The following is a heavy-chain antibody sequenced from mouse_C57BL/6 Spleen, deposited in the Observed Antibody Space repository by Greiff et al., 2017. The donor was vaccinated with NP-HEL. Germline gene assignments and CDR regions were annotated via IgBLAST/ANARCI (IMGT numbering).Heavy chain of an antibody. CDR1: GYTFTSYW. V-gene: IGHV1-72*01. J-gene: IGHJ4*01. Sequence: LVESGAELVKPGASVKLSCKASGYTFTSYWMHWVKQRPGRGLEWIGRIDPNSGGTKYNEKFKSKATLTVDKPSRTAYMQLSSLTSEDSAVYYCARGTATVVAPWAMDYWGQGTSVTVSS. CDR3: ARGTATVVAPWAMDY. CDR2: IDPNSGGT. D-gene: IGHD1-1*01.